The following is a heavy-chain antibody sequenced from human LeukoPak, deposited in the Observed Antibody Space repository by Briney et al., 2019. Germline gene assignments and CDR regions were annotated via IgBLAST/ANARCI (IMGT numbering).Heavy chain of an antibody. V-gene: IGHV1-2*02. CDR3: ARTITGTLDY. J-gene: IGHJ4*02. CDR2: INPNSGDT. Sequence: ASVKVSCKASGYTFTGYYIHWVRQAPGQGLEWMGWINPNSGDTDYAQKFQGRVSMTRDTSISTAYMELSRLRSDDTAVYYCARTITGTLDYWDQGTLVTVSS. CDR1: GYTFTGYY. D-gene: IGHD1-7*01.